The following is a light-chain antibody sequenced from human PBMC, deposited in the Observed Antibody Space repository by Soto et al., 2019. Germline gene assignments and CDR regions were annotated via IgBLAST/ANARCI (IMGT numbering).Light chain of an antibody. V-gene: IGKV1-39*01. J-gene: IGKJ1*01. CDR1: QSISNY. CDR2: TAS. Sequence: DVQMTQSPSSLSASVGARVPITCRARQSISNYLNWYQQTPGKAPKLLIYTASSLQTGVPSRFSGSGSGTDFTLTISSLHPEDFATYYCQQTYSTPRTFGQGTKVEIK. CDR3: QQTYSTPRT.